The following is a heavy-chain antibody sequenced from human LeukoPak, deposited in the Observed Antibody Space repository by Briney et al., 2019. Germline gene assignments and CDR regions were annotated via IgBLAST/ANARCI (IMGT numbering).Heavy chain of an antibody. V-gene: IGHV5-10-1*01. J-gene: IGHJ4*02. CDR2: IDPSDSYT. D-gene: IGHD6-13*01. CDR1: GYSFTSYW. CDR3: ARHLYSSSPIDY. Sequence: GESLRISCKGSGYSFTSYWISWVRQIPGKGREWMGRIDPSDSYTNYSPSFQGHVTISADKSISTAYLQWISLKASDTAMYYCARHLYSSSPIDYWGQGTLVTVSS.